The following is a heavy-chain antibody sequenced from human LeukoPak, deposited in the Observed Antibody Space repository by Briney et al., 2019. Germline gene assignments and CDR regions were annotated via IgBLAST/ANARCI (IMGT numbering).Heavy chain of an antibody. D-gene: IGHD2-15*01. V-gene: IGHV3-30*02. J-gene: IGHJ4*02. CDR1: GFTFSSYG. Sequence: GGSLRLSCAASGFTFSSYGMHWVRQAPGKGLEWVAFIWYDGSNKYYAASVKGRFTISRDNSKNTLYLQMNSLRAEATALYDCAKVQIDGGGSSGVDYWGQGTLVTVSS. CDR3: AKVQIDGGGSSGVDY. CDR2: IWYDGSNK.